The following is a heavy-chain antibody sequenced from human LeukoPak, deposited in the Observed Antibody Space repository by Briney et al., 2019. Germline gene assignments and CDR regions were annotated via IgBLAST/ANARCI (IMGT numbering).Heavy chain of an antibody. V-gene: IGHV4-34*01. CDR1: GGSFSGYY. CDR2: INHSGST. D-gene: IGHD6-13*01. CDR3: ARLYSSSWYGYYYYYYYMDV. Sequence: SETLSLTCAVYGGSFSGYYWSWIRQPPGKGLEWIGEINHSGSTNYNPSLKSRVTISVDTSKNQFSPKLSSVTAADTAVYYCARLYSSSWYGYYYYYYYMDVWGKGTTVTISS. J-gene: IGHJ6*03.